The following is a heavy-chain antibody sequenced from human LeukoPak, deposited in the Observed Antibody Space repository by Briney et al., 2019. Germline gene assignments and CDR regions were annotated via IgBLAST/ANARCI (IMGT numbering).Heavy chain of an antibody. J-gene: IGHJ3*02. CDR2: ISGSGGAT. CDR1: GFSFSSYA. D-gene: IGHD3-16*01. V-gene: IGHV3-23*01. Sequence: GGSLRLSCAASGFSFSSYAMTWVRQAPGKGLEWVAAISGSGGATYYAESAKGRFTISRDNSKNTLYLRMTSLRAEDTAIYYCTRNGGGLGIWGQGTMVTVS. CDR3: TRNGGGLGI.